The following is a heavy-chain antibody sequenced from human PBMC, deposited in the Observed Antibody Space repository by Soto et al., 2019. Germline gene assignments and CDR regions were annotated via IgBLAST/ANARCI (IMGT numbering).Heavy chain of an antibody. J-gene: IGHJ4*02. CDR3: AVDTVDYYFDY. CDR2: ISSSSSTI. Sequence: PGGSLRLSCAASGFTFSSYAMSWVRQAPGKGLEWVSYISSSSSTIYYADSVKGRFTISRDNAKNSLYLQMNSLRAEDTAVYYCAVDTVDYYFDYWGQGTLVTVSS. CDR1: GFTFSSYA. D-gene: IGHD4-17*01. V-gene: IGHV3-48*01.